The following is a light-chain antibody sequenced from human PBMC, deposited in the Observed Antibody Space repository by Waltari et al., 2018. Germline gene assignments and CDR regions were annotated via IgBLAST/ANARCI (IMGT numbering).Light chain of an antibody. V-gene: IGLV2-14*01. CDR3: SSYTSSSVV. CDR1: SSDGGGYKY. J-gene: IGLJ2*01. Sequence: QSALTQPASVSGSPGQSITISCTGTSSDGGGYKYVSWYQQHPGKAPKLMIYDVSNRPSGVSNRFSGSKSGNTASLTISGLQAEDEADYYCSSYTSSSVVFGGGTKLTVL. CDR2: DVS.